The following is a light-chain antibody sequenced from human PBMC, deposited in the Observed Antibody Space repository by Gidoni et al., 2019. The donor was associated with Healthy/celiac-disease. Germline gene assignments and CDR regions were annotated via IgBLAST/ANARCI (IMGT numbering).Light chain of an antibody. CDR2: DAS. CDR1: QSISSW. J-gene: IGKJ1*01. Sequence: DIQMTQSPSTLSASVGDRVTITCRASQSISSWLAWYQQKPGKAPKLLIYDASSLESGVPSRFSVSGSGTEFTLPISSLQPDYFATYYCQQYNSYSRTFGQGTKVEIK. V-gene: IGKV1-5*01. CDR3: QQYNSYSRT.